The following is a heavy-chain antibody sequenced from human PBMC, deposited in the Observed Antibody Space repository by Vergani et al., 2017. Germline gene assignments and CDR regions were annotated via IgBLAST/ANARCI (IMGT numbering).Heavy chain of an antibody. J-gene: IGHJ4*02. D-gene: IGHD6-13*01. CDR3: AKDWTSSSWYWCDY. CDR1: GFTFDDYA. Sequence: EVQLVESGGGLVQPGRSLRLSCAASGFTFDDYAMHWVRQAPGKGLEWVSGISWNSGSTGYADSVKGRFTISRDNAKNSLYLQMNSLRAEDTALYYCAKDWTSSSWYWCDYWGQGTLVTVSS. CDR2: ISWNSGST. V-gene: IGHV3-9*01.